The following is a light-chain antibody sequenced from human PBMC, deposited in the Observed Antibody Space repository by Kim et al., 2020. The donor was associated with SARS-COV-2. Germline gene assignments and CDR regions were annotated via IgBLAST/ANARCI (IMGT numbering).Light chain of an antibody. CDR1: STDVGGYNY. CDR2: DVS. V-gene: IGLV2-14*03. J-gene: IGLJ1*01. CDR3: NSYTSSSTLV. Sequence: GQSITISCTGTSTDVGGYNYVSWYQQHPGTAPKLILFDVSNRPSGVSTRFSGSKSGSTASLTNSGLQAEDEADYYCNSYTSSSTLVFGTGTKVTVL.